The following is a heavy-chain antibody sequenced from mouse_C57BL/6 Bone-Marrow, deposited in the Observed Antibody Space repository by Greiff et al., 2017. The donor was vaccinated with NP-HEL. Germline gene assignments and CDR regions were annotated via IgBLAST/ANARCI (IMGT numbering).Heavy chain of an antibody. V-gene: IGHV5-4*01. CDR3: ARDPVYDYDGYYYAMDY. Sequence: EVQRVESGGGLVKPGGSLKLSCAASGFTFSSYAMSWVRQTPEKRLEWVATISDGGSYTYYPDNVKGRLPIYRDNAKNNLYLQMSHLESEDTAMYYCARDPVYDYDGYYYAMDYWGQGTSVTVSS. J-gene: IGHJ4*01. D-gene: IGHD2-4*01. CDR1: GFTFSSYA. CDR2: ISDGGSYT.